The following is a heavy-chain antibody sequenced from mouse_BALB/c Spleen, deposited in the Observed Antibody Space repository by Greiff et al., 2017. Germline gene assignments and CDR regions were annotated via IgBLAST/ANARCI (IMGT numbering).Heavy chain of an antibody. CDR2: ISSGGGNT. Sequence: DVHLVESGGGLVKPGGSLKLSCAASGFTFSSYTMSWVRQTPEKRLEWVATISSGGGNTYYPDSVKGRFTISRDNAKNNLYLQMSSLRSEDTALYYCARPYYDGAMDYWGQGTSVTVSS. J-gene: IGHJ4*01. CDR3: ARPYYDGAMDY. CDR1: GFTFSSYT. D-gene: IGHD2-4*01. V-gene: IGHV5-9*03.